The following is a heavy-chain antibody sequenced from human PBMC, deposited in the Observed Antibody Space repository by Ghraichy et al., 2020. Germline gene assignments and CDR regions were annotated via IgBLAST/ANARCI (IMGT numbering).Heavy chain of an antibody. CDR2: ILGSGSST. CDR1: GFTFASYA. Sequence: LSLTCGASGFTFASYAISWVRQAPGKGLEWVSGILGSGSSTYYADSVKGRFTISRDKSKNTLYLQMNSLRAEDTAVYYCAKDGYGDYIYYVDHWGKGTLVTVS. CDR3: AKDGYGDYIYYVDH. D-gene: IGHD5-12*01. J-gene: IGHJ4*02. V-gene: IGHV3-23*01.